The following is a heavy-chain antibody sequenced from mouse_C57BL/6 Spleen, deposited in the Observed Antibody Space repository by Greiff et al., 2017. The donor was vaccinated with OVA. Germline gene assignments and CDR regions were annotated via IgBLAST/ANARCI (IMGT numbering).Heavy chain of an antibody. Sequence: EVKLVESGEGLVKPGGSLKLSCAASGFTFSSYAMSWVRQTPEKRLEWVAYISSGGDYIYYADTVKGRFTISRDNARNTLYLQMSSLKSEDTAMYYCTRDPYYDHAMDYWGQGTSVTVSS. J-gene: IGHJ4*01. CDR1: GFTFSSYA. CDR2: ISSGGDYI. D-gene: IGHD2-4*01. V-gene: IGHV5-9-1*02. CDR3: TRDPYYDHAMDY.